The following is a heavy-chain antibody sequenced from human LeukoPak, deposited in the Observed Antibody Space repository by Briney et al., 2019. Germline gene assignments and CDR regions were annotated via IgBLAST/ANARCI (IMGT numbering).Heavy chain of an antibody. V-gene: IGHV3-43*01. Sequence: QPGGSLRLSCAASGFNFRAYWMTWVRQAPGKGLEWVSLISWDGGSTYYADSVKGRFTISRDNSKNSLYLQMNSLRTEDTALYYCAKDMDSSGPIDYWGQGTLVTVSS. CDR2: ISWDGGST. D-gene: IGHD6-25*01. CDR1: GFNFRAYW. J-gene: IGHJ4*02. CDR3: AKDMDSSGPIDY.